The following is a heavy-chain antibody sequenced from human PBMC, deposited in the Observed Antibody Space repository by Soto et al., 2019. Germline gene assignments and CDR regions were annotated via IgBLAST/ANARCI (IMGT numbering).Heavy chain of an antibody. CDR3: ARGVGLYVWFNQF. D-gene: IGHD3-16*01. V-gene: IGHV1-69*01. Sequence: QEQLVPSGPEAKKPGSSVTVSCKDSGGLFSSFAVSWVRQAPGQGLEWLGGIISVFGTTNYAEKFHGGVNITAEESTETAYMELSNLRSGDTAMYYCARGVGLYVWFNQFWGQGTLVTVSS. CDR1: GGLFSSFA. CDR2: IISVFGTT. J-gene: IGHJ4*02.